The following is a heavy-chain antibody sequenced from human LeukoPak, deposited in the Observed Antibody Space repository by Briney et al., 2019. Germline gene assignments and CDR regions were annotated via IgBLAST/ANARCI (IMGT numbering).Heavy chain of an antibody. CDR1: GFTLSTFW. J-gene: IGHJ4*02. V-gene: IGHV3-7*01. CDR3: ARKNGLNS. Sequence: PGGSLRLSCAASGFTLSTFWMSWVRQAPGKGLEWVANINQDGSQTYYVDSVKGRFTISRDNAKNSLYLQMNSLRVEDTAVYCCARKNGLNSWGQGTLVIVSS. D-gene: IGHD3/OR15-3a*01. CDR2: INQDGSQT.